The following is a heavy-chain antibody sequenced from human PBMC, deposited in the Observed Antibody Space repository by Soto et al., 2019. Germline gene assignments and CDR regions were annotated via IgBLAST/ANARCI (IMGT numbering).Heavy chain of an antibody. J-gene: IGHJ4*02. Sequence: QVQLEQSGPEVQKPGASVRVSCKASGYPFISFEIYWVRQAPGQGLEWMAYIGSYNGKTSSAKHYQVTDTLTTATSTSTAYMELRNLTSDYTAGYYCARGENGFDYWGQGTLLTVSS. CDR1: GYPFISFE. D-gene: IGHD2-8*01. CDR3: ARGENGFDY. V-gene: IGHV1-18*01. CDR2: IGSYNGKT.